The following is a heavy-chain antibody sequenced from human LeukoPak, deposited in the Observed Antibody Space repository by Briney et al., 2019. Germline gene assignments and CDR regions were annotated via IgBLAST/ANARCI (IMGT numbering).Heavy chain of an antibody. CDR1: GFTFSSYA. CDR3: ARAMVVVVPAAM. V-gene: IGHV3-23*01. J-gene: IGHJ4*02. Sequence: GGSLRLSCAASGFTFSSYAMSWVRQAPGKGLEWVSAISGSGGRTYYADSVKGRFTISRDNSKNTLYLQMNSLRPDDTAVYYCARAMVVVVPAAMWGQGTLVTVSS. D-gene: IGHD2-2*01. CDR2: ISGSGGRT.